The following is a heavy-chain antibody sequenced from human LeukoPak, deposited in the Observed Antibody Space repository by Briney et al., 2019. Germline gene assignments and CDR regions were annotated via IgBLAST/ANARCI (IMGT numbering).Heavy chain of an antibody. D-gene: IGHD2-2*01. CDR3: ARTHIVVVPAATDDAFDI. J-gene: IGHJ3*02. CDR1: GGSFSGYY. CDR2: INHSGST. Sequence: SETLSLTCAVYGGSFSGYYWSWIRQPPGKGLEWIGEINHSGSTNYNPSLKSRVTISVDTSKNQFSLKLSSVTAVDTAVYYCARTHIVVVPAATDDAFDIWGQGTMVTVSS. V-gene: IGHV4-34*01.